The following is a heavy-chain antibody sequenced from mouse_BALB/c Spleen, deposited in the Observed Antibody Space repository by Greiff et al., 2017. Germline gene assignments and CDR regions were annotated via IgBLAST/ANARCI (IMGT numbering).Heavy chain of an antibody. Sequence: DVKLQESGPGLVKPSQSLSLTCTVTGYSITSDYAWNWIRQFPGNKLEWMGYISYSGSTSYNPSLKSRISITRDTSKNQFFLQLNSVTTEDTATYYCARAYYRYLYYAMDYWGQGTSVTVSS. V-gene: IGHV3-2*02. D-gene: IGHD2-14*01. CDR3: ARAYYRYLYYAMDY. CDR1: GYSITSDYA. J-gene: IGHJ4*01. CDR2: ISYSGST.